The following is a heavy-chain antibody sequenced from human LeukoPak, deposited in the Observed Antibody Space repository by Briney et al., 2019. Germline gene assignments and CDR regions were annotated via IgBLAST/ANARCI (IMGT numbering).Heavy chain of an antibody. CDR3: ARHRRMVRGVTPHYYYMDV. V-gene: IGHV4-4*07. CDR2: IYTSGST. Sequence: SETLSLTCTVSGGSISSYYWSWIRQPAGKGLEWIGRIYTSGSTNYNPSLKSRVTMSVDTSKNQFSLKLSSVTAADTAVYYCARHRRMVRGVTPHYYYMDVWGKGTTVTISS. D-gene: IGHD3-10*01. J-gene: IGHJ6*03. CDR1: GGSISSYY.